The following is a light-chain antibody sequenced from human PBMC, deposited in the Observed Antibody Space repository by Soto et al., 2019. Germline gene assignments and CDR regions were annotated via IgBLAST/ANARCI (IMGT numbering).Light chain of an antibody. V-gene: IGLV3-21*02. Sequence: SYYLTQPPSVSVAPGQTARITCWGNNIGSKSVHWYQQKPGQAPVLVVHDDTDRPSGIPERFSGSNSGNTATLTISRVEAGDEAEYYCQVWDSSSDHPYVLGTGTKVTVL. CDR2: DDT. CDR3: QVWDSSSDHPYV. CDR1: NIGSKS. J-gene: IGLJ1*01.